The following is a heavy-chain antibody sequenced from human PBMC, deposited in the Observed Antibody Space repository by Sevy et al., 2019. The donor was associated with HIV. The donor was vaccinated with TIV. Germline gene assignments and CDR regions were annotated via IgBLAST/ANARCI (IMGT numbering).Heavy chain of an antibody. CDR3: ARDNSGYFFFDY. CDR1: GFTFGSYT. V-gene: IGHV3-30-3*01. CDR2: ISQTYDGIKK. D-gene: IGHD3-22*01. Sequence: GGSLRLSCAASGFTFGSYTLHWVRQAPGKGLEWVALISQTYDGIKKHYTDSVQGRFTISRDNSKNTLYLQMDSLRPEDTAVYYCARDNSGYFFFDYWGQGILVTVSS. J-gene: IGHJ4*02.